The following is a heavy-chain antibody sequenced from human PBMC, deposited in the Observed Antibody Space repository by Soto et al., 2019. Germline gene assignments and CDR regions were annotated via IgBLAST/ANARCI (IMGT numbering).Heavy chain of an antibody. D-gene: IGHD4-17*01. J-gene: IGHJ4*02. Sequence: PSETLCLTCTVSGGSIISYYGRWIRQPPGKGLEWIGYIYHSGSTYYNPSLKSRVTISVDRSKNQVSLKLSSVTAADTAVYYCARSMTTVTSNDYWGQGTLVTVSS. CDR3: ARSMTTVTSNDY. V-gene: IGHV4-59*12. CDR2: IYHSGST. CDR1: GGSIISYY.